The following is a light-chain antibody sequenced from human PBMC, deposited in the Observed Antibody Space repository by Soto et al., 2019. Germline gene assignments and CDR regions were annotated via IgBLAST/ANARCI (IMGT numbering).Light chain of an antibody. CDR1: QSVSKNY. J-gene: IGKJ1*01. CDR3: QQYSTSGT. Sequence: EILLTQSPGTLPLSPGERATLSCGASQSVSKNYLAWYQQKPGHAPSLLIYGASNRATGIPDRLSGSGSGTDFTLTIGRLEPEDFAVYYCQQYSTSGTFGQGTKVDIK. V-gene: IGKV3-20*01. CDR2: GAS.